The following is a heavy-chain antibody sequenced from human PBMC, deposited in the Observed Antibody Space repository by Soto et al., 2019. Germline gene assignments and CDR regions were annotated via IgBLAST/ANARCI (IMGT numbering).Heavy chain of an antibody. J-gene: IGHJ4*02. D-gene: IGHD2-21*02. Sequence: QVQLVESGGGVVQPGRSLRLSCAASGFTFSSYGMHWFRQAPGKGLEWVAVISYDGSNKYYADSVKGRFTISRDNSKNTLYLQMNSLRAEDTAVYYCAKDQGCNIVVVTAPIDYWGQGTLVTVSS. CDR3: AKDQGCNIVVVTAPIDY. CDR2: ISYDGSNK. V-gene: IGHV3-30*18. CDR1: GFTFSSYG.